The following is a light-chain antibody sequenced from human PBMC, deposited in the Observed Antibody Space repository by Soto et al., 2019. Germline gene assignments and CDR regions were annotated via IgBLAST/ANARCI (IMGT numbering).Light chain of an antibody. V-gene: IGKV3-11*01. J-gene: IGKJ5*01. CDR1: QSVSSY. CDR3: QQRSNCLIT. CDR2: DAS. Sequence: EIVLTQSPATLSLSPGERATLSCRASQSVSSYLAWYQQKPGQAPRLLIYDASNRATGIPARFSGSGSGTDFTLTISSLAPEDFAVYYCQQRSNCLITFGQGTRLEIK.